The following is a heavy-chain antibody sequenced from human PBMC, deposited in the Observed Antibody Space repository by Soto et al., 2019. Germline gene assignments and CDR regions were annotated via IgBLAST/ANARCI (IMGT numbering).Heavy chain of an antibody. CDR3: ARDFDYDDV. CDR1: GFTFSNYN. D-gene: IGHD3-16*01. Sequence: PGGSLRLSCAASGFTFSNYNMNWVRQAPGKGLEWVSHIGGARSTAIYYADSVKGRFTISRDNAENSLFLQMNSLRDEDTAVYYCARDFDYDDVWGQGTTVTVSS. CDR2: IGGARSTAI. J-gene: IGHJ6*02. V-gene: IGHV3-48*02.